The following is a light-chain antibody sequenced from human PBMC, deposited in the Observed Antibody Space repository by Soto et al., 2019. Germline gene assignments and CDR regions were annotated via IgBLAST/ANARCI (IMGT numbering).Light chain of an antibody. V-gene: IGKV4-1*01. CDR3: QQYYSTPQT. CDR2: WAS. Sequence: DIVMTQSPDSLAVSLGERATINCKSSQSLFYSSNNNDYLAWYQQKPGLPPKLLIYWASTRESGVPDRFSGSGSGTDFTLTISSLQAEDVAVYYCQQYYSTPQTFGQGIKVEIK. CDR1: QSLFYSSNNNDY. J-gene: IGKJ1*01.